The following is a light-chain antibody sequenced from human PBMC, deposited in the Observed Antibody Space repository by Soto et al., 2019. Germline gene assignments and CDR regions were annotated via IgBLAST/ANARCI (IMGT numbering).Light chain of an antibody. CDR2: GAS. CDR3: QQYGSSGRT. CDR1: QIVSSNY. Sequence: EIVLTQSPGTLSLSPGERSTLSCMTSQIVSSNYLAWYQQKPGQAPRLLIYGASSRATGITDRFSGSGSGTDFTLTISRLEPEDFAVYYCQQYGSSGRTVGQGTKVEIK. V-gene: IGKV3-20*01. J-gene: IGKJ1*01.